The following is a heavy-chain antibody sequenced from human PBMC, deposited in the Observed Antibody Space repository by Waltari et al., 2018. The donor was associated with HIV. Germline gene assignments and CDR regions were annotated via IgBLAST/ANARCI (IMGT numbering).Heavy chain of an antibody. CDR1: GFTFRSYA. V-gene: IGHV3-23*01. J-gene: IGHJ2*01. CDR3: ARDLGGYWYFDL. Sequence: EVQLLESGGGLVQPGGSLRLSCAASGFTFRSYAMGCVRQEPGRGLEWVSAISAGGVSTYYADSVKGRFTISRDNSKNTVYLQMNSLRGEDTAVYYYARDLGGYWYFDLWGRGTLVTVSS. D-gene: IGHD3-16*01. CDR2: ISAGGVST.